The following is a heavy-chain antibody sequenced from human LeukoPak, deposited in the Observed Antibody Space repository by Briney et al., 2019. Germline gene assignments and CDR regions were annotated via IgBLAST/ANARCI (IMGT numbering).Heavy chain of an antibody. D-gene: IGHD6-19*01. Sequence: GGSLRLSCAASGFTFSSYSMNWVRQAPGKGLEWVSYISSSSSTIYYADSVKGRFTISRDNAKNSLYLQMSSLRDEDTAVYYCARLPSIAVAGLDDAFDIWGQGTMVTVSS. CDR2: ISSSSSTI. V-gene: IGHV3-48*02. CDR3: ARLPSIAVAGLDDAFDI. J-gene: IGHJ3*02. CDR1: GFTFSSYS.